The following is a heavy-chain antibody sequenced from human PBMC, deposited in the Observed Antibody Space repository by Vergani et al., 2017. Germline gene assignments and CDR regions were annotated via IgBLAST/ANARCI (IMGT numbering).Heavy chain of an antibody. CDR2: IISSSSYT. CDR1: GFTFSSYW. Sequence: VQLVESGGGLVQPGGSLRLSCAASGFTFSSYWMSWVRQAPGKGLEWVSYIISSSSYTNYADSVKGRFTISRDNAKNSLYLQMNSLRAEDTAVYYCASLIAAGSDYWGQGTLVTVSS. V-gene: IGHV3-11*05. CDR3: ASLIAAGSDY. J-gene: IGHJ4*02. D-gene: IGHD6-13*01.